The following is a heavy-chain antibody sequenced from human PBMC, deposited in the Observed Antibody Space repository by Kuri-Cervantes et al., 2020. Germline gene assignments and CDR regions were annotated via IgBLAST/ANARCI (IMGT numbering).Heavy chain of an antibody. J-gene: IGHJ4*02. D-gene: IGHD2-15*01. CDR2: FDPEDGET. Sequence: ASVKVSCKVSGYTLTELSMHWVRQAPGKGLEWMGGFDPEDGETIYAQKFQGRVTMTEDTSTDTAYMELSSLTSEDTAVYFCARGLGYCSGGGCSQWGQGTPVTVSS. V-gene: IGHV1-24*01. CDR1: GYTLTELS. CDR3: ARGLGYCSGGGCSQ.